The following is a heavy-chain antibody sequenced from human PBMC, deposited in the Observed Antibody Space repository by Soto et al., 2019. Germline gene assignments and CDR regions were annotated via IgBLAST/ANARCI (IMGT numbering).Heavy chain of an antibody. Sequence: QVQLVQSGAEVRKPGASVKVSCKMSGNTLSELPMHWVRQTAGKGLEWMAGYDPEDDGTIYAQNFQGRVSLTEDTSTDTAYLEVNRLTSEDTAVYYCATRGNDTYCSLFYWGQGTLVTVSS. V-gene: IGHV1-24*01. CDR3: ATRGNDTYCSLFY. CDR2: YDPEDDGT. CDR1: GNTLSELP. D-gene: IGHD5-12*01. J-gene: IGHJ4*01.